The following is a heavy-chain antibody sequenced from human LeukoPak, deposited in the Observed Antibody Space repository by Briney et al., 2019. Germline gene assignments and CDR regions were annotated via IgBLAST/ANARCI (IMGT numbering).Heavy chain of an antibody. CDR1: GSTFSSYW. J-gene: IGHJ6*03. CDR2: IKQDGSEK. CDR3: ARDLMDV. Sequence: PGGSLRLSCAASGSTFSSYWMSWVRQAPGKGLEWVANIKQDGSEKYYVDSVKGRFTISRDNAKNSLYLQMNSLRAEDTAVYYCARDLMDVWGKGTTVTVSS. V-gene: IGHV3-7*01.